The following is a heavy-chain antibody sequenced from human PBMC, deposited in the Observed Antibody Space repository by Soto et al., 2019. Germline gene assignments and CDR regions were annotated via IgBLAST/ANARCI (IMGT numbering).Heavy chain of an antibody. Sequence: SETLSLTCTVSGGSISSEGYYWSWFRQLPGKGLEWIGDIYYSGTTYHNPSLGSRLTISGDASKNQFSLKLSSVTAADTALYYCARGRGYSYGPYYFDYWGQGTLVSVSS. D-gene: IGHD5-18*01. CDR3: ARGRGYSYGPYYFDY. CDR2: IYYSGTT. CDR1: GGSISSEGYY. J-gene: IGHJ4*02. V-gene: IGHV4-31*03.